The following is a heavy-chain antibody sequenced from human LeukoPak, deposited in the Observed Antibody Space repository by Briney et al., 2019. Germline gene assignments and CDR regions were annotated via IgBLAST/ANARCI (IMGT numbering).Heavy chain of an antibody. J-gene: IGHJ3*02. CDR1: GFTFSRFS. D-gene: IGHD3-3*01. CDR2: ISSSSSM. CDR3: ARDGTRAVLRFLEWLKPEDAFDI. V-gene: IGHV3-48*01. Sequence: GGSLRLSCAASGFTFSRFSMNWVRQAPGKGLEWFSYISSSSSMYYADSVKGRFTISRDNAKNSLYLQMNSLRAEDTAVYYCARDGTRAVLRFLEWLKPEDAFDIWGQGTMVTVSS.